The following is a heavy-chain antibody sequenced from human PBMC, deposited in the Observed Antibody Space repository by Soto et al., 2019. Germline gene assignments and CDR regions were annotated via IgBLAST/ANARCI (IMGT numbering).Heavy chain of an antibody. CDR2: IYYSGST. CDR1: GGSISSYY. Sequence: LSLTCTVSGGSISSYYWSWIRQPPGKGLEWIGYIYYSGSTNYNPSLKSRVTISVDASKNQFSLKLSSVTAADTAVYYCARSPVVAAAGRFDYWGQGTLVTVSS. J-gene: IGHJ4*02. CDR3: ARSPVVAAAGRFDY. V-gene: IGHV4-59*01. D-gene: IGHD6-13*01.